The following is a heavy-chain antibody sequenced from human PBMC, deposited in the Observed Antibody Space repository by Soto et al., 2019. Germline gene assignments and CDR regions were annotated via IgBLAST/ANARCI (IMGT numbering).Heavy chain of an antibody. CDR3: ARQPYDSSGYYYGA. D-gene: IGHD3-22*01. V-gene: IGHV4-39*01. J-gene: IGHJ5*02. CDR1: GGSISSSSYY. CDR2: MYYSGST. Sequence: SETLSLTCTVSGGSISSSSYYWGWIRQPPGKGLEWIGSMYYSGSTYYNPSLKSRVTVSVDTSKNHFSLKLSSVTAADTAMYYCARQPYDSSGYYYGAWGQGTLVTVSS.